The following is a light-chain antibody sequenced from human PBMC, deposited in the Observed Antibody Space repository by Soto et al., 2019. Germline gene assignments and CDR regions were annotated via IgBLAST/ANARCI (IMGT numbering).Light chain of an antibody. V-gene: IGKV3-11*01. CDR3: QQRSNWPRT. J-gene: IGKJ3*01. CDR2: YAS. Sequence: EIVLTQSPATLSLSPGERATLSCRASQSVSSYLAWYQQKPGQAPRLLIYYASNRATGIPARFSGSGSGTDFTLTISSLEPEDFAGYYCQQRSNWPRTFGPGTKVDIK. CDR1: QSVSSY.